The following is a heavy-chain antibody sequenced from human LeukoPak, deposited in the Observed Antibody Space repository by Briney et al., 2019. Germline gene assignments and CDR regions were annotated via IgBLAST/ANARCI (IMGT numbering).Heavy chain of an antibody. Sequence: GGSLRLSCAVSGFTVSGDYMNWVRQAPGKGLEWVSIIYDDGGTKYADSVKGRFTISRDNSKNTVDLQINSLREEDTAVYYCARARSGNDFDCWGQGTRVTVSS. D-gene: IGHD4-23*01. CDR3: ARARSGNDFDC. J-gene: IGHJ4*02. V-gene: IGHV3-66*02. CDR1: GFTVSGDY. CDR2: IYDDGGT.